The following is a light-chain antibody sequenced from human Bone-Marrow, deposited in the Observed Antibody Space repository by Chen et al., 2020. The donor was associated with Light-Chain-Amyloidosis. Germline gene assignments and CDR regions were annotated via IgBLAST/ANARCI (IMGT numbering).Light chain of an antibody. J-gene: IGLJ3*02. CDR3: QVWDRSSDRPV. Sequence: SYVLTQPSSVSVAPGQTATIACGGNNIGSTSVHWYQQTPGQAPLLVVYDESDRPSGIPERLAGSTSGNTATLTISRVEAGDEADYYCQVWDRSSDRPVFGGGTQLTVL. CDR2: DES. CDR1: NIGSTS. V-gene: IGLV3-21*02.